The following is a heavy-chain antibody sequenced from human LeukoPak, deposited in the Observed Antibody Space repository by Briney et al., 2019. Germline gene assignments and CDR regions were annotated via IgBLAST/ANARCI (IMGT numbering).Heavy chain of an antibody. CDR3: AKESAKKYEVH. D-gene: IGHD2/OR15-2a*01. CDR2: TSGSVSST. Sequence: AGSLRLSCAASEFTFSTYSMNWVRQVPRKWLEWVSGTSGSVSSTNYTDSVKGRLTISRENSKHPLYLQINSLRAEDTAVSYCAKESAKKYEVHGGEGTLVTVS. CDR1: EFTFSTYS. J-gene: IGHJ4*02. V-gene: IGHV3-23*01.